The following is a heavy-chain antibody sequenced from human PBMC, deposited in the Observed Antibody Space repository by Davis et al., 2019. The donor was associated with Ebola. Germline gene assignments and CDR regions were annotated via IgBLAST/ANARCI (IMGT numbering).Heavy chain of an antibody. V-gene: IGHV3-23*01. CDR1: GFTFRNYA. D-gene: IGHD5-12*01. Sequence: GESLKISCAASGFTFRNYAMHWVRQAPGKGLEWVSGISGSGGSTFYADSVRGRFTISRDNSKTTLSLQMDSLRAEDTAVYYCARGGGFSGYIYYFDFWGQGTLVTVSS. J-gene: IGHJ4*02. CDR2: ISGSGGST. CDR3: ARGGGFSGYIYYFDF.